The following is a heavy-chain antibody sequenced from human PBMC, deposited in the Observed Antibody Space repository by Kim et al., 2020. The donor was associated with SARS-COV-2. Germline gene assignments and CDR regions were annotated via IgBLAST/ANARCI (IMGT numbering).Heavy chain of an antibody. CDR3: ARAVYYFESSGGYPEAFDI. V-gene: IGHV3-7*01. J-gene: IGHJ3*02. Sequence: GGSLRLSCAASGFSFSTHWMSWVRQAPGKGLEWVANIKEDGSEKYYVDSLKGRFTISRDNAKNSVSLQVNKLRAEDTAVYYCARAVYYFESSGGYPEAFDIWGQGTMVSVSS. CDR2: IKEDGSEK. D-gene: IGHD3-22*01. CDR1: GFSFSTHW.